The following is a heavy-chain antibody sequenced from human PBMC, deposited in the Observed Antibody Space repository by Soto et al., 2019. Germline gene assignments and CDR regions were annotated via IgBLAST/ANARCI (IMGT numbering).Heavy chain of an antibody. CDR3: ARTYGTGSLNWFDP. CDR2: ISSGSGNI. Sequence: EVQLVESGGGLVQPGGSLRLSRAASGFIFSSYDMNWVRQAPGKGLEWVSYISSGSGNILYADSVKGRFTISRDNAKNSLYLQINSLRAEDTAVYYCARTYGTGSLNWFDPWGQGTLVTVSS. CDR1: GFIFSSYD. J-gene: IGHJ5*02. D-gene: IGHD3-10*01. V-gene: IGHV3-48*04.